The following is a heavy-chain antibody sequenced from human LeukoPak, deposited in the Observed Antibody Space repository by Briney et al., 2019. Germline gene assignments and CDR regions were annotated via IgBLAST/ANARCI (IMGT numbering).Heavy chain of an antibody. CDR3: ATYCSSTSCPNWFDP. D-gene: IGHD2-2*01. V-gene: IGHV1-2*06. CDR1: GYTSTGYY. Sequence: ASVKVSCKASGYTSTGYYVHWVRQAPGQGLEWMGRINPNSGGTNYAQKFQGRVTMTRDTSLSTAYMELSRLRSDDTAVYYCATYCSSTSCPNWFDPWGQGTLVTVSS. CDR2: INPNSGGT. J-gene: IGHJ5*02.